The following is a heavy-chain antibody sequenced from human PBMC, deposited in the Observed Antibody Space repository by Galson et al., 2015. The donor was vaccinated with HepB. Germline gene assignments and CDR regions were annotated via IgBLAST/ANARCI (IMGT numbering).Heavy chain of an antibody. D-gene: IGHD4-17*01. CDR1: GFTFTTYA. V-gene: IGHV3-23*01. Sequence: SLRLSCAASGFTFTTYAMMWVRQAPGKGLEWVSGSCARDNSAYYADSMKGRFTISRDNSKNTLYLQMNSLRAEDTALYYCAKAKADYGDYLSLYGLDVWGQGTTVTVSS. CDR2: SCARDNSA. CDR3: AKAKADYGDYLSLYGLDV. J-gene: IGHJ6*02.